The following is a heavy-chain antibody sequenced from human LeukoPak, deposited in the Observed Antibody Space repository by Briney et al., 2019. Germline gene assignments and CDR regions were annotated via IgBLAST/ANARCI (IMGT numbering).Heavy chain of an antibody. J-gene: IGHJ4*02. CDR1: GYTLTKYA. CDR3: ARDESD. CDR2: IDTGKGNT. Sequence: ASVKVSCKTSGYTLTKYALHWVRQAPGQGLEWLGWIDTGKGNTRYSQKLQDRVTLTRDTSATTAYMELSSLRSEGTAVYYCARDESDWGQGTLVTVSS. V-gene: IGHV1-3*04.